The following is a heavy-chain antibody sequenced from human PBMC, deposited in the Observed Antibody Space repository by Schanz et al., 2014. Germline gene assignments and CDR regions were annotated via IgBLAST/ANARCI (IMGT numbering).Heavy chain of an antibody. V-gene: IGHV3-23*04. D-gene: IGHD2-2*01. Sequence: EVQLVESGGGLVQPGGSLRLSCAASTFTFSSYAMSWVRQAPGKGLEWVSAISGSGGSTYYADSVKGRFTISRDNSKNTVYLQMNSLRPGDTAVYYCARESSNDIVLVPGAVFDHWGQGILVTVSS. CDR2: ISGSGGST. CDR3: ARESSNDIVLVPGAVFDH. CDR1: TFTFSSYA. J-gene: IGHJ4*02.